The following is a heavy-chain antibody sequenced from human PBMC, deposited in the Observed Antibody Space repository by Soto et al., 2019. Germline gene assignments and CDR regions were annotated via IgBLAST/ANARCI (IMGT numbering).Heavy chain of an antibody. CDR3: ASDRDWGFDY. J-gene: IGHJ4*02. V-gene: IGHV3-48*02. CDR1: GLDFSNYP. CDR2: IRSDSDTI. Sequence: GGSLRLSCAVSGLDFSNYPMNWVRQAPGKGLEWVSHIRSDSDTIRYADSVQGRFTVSRDNAKNSLFLQMNGLRDEDTAIYYCASDRDWGFDYWGQGTPVTVS. D-gene: IGHD7-27*01.